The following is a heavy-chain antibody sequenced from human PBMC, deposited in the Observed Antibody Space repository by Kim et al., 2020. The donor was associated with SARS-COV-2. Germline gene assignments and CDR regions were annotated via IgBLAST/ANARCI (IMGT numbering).Heavy chain of an antibody. Sequence: GGSLRLSCAASGFTFGDYAMHWVRQAPGKGLEWVSGISWNSGSIGYADSVKGRFTISRDNAKNSLYRQMNSLRAEDTALYYCAKDIGWAAAQFDYWGQGTLVTVSS. CDR1: GFTFGDYA. CDR2: ISWNSGSI. V-gene: IGHV3-9*01. CDR3: AKDIGWAAAQFDY. D-gene: IGHD6-13*01. J-gene: IGHJ4*02.